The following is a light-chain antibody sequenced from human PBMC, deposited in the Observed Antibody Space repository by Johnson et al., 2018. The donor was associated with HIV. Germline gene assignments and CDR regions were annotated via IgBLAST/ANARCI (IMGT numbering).Light chain of an antibody. CDR1: SSNIGNNY. J-gene: IGLJ1*01. V-gene: IGLV1-51*02. Sequence: QSVFTQPPSVSAAPGQKVTISCSGSSSNIGNNYVSWYQQLPGTAPKLLIYENNRRPSGTPDRFSGSKSGTSATLGITGLQPVDEADYYCGTWDSSLSSYAFGTGTKVTVL. CDR3: GTWDSSLSSYA. CDR2: ENN.